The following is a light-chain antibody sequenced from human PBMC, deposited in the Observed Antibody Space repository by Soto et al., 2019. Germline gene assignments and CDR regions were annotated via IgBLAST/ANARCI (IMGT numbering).Light chain of an antibody. CDR1: QSISRY. V-gene: IGKV3-20*01. CDR2: GES. CDR3: QKYGSSPPT. Sequence: VMTQSPATLSLSPGESTTLSCRGSQSISRYLAWYQQKPGQGPRLLIYGESSRATGTPDRFSGSGSGTDFTLTINRLEPEDFALYYCQKYGSSPPTCGQGTKVDIK. J-gene: IGKJ1*01.